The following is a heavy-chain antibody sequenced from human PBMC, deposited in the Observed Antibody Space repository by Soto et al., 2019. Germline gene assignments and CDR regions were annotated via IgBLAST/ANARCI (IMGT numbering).Heavy chain of an antibody. D-gene: IGHD2-21*02. CDR2: TSTDGSIE. CDR3: AKEGLCNGIDCRYHFDF. V-gene: IGHV3-30*18. CDR1: GFTFSSHG. Sequence: QVQLVESGGGVVQPGRSLRLYCAASGFTFSSHGMHWVRQAPGKGLEWVAVTSTDGSIEYYADSVRGRFTASRDNSKETLFLHMNRLISDDTAMYYCAKEGLCNGIDCRYHFDFWGQGTLVTVSS. J-gene: IGHJ4*02.